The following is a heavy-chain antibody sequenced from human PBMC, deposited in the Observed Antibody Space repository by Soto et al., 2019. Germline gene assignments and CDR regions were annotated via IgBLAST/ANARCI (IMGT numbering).Heavy chain of an antibody. CDR1: GFTLTNYA. J-gene: IGHJ4*02. CDR3: ARYSGYDYFFDY. CDR2: ISYDESNK. D-gene: IGHD5-12*01. Sequence: GGSLRLSCVASGFTLTNYAIHWARQAPGKGLEWVAVISYDESNKYYADLVKGRFTTSRDNSKNTVYLQMNSLRAEDTAVYYCARYSGYDYFFDYWGQGTLVTVSS. V-gene: IGHV3-30-3*01.